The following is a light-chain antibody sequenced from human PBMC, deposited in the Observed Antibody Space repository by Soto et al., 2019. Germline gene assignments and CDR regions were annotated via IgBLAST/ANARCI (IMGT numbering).Light chain of an antibody. V-gene: IGKV1-5*01. J-gene: IGKJ1*01. CDR3: QQYNSYSGT. CDR2: DAS. CDR1: QSISSW. Sequence: DIQMTQSPSTLSASVGDRDTITCRASQSISSWLAWYQQKPEKAPKLLIYDASSLESGVPSRFSGSGSGTEFTLTISCLQPDDFATYYCQQYNSYSGTFGQGTQVDIK.